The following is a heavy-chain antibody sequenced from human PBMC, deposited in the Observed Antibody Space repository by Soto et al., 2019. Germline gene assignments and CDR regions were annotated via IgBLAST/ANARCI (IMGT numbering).Heavy chain of an antibody. V-gene: IGHV3-23*01. Sequence: WGSLRLSCAASGFTFSSYAMSWVRQAPGKGLEWVSAISGSGGSTYYADSVKGRFTISRDNSKNTLYLQMNSLRAEDTAVYYCAKIHCGGDCYAGNSDYWGQGTLVTVSS. CDR1: GFTFSSYA. J-gene: IGHJ4*02. CDR2: ISGSGGST. D-gene: IGHD2-21*02. CDR3: AKIHCGGDCYAGNSDY.